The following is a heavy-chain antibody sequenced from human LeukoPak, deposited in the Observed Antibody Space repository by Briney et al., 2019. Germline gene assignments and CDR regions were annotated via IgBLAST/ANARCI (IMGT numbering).Heavy chain of an antibody. CDR3: ARDGNGDAFDI. J-gene: IGHJ3*02. CDR2: IYYSGST. Sequence: SETLSLTCTVSGGSISSGGYYWSWIRQHPGKGLEWIGYIYYSGSTYYNPSLKSRVTISVDTSKNQFSLKLSSATAADTAVYYCARDGNGDAFDIWGQGTMVTVSS. CDR1: GGSISSGGYY. V-gene: IGHV4-31*03. D-gene: IGHD1-1*01.